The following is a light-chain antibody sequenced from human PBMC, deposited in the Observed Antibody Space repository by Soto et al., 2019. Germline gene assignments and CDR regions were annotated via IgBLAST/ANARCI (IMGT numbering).Light chain of an antibody. J-gene: IGKJ2*01. CDR1: QSISSW. Sequence: DIQMTQSPSTLSASVGDRVTITCRASQSISSWLAWYQQKPGKTPKLLIYKASSLESGVPSRFSGSGSGTEFTLTISSLQPDDFAPYYCQPYNSYSGTFGQGTKLEIK. V-gene: IGKV1-5*03. CDR3: QPYNSYSGT. CDR2: KAS.